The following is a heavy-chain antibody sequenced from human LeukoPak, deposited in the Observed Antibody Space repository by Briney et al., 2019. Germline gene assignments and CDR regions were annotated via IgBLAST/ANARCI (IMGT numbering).Heavy chain of an antibody. V-gene: IGHV4-4*02. CDR1: GFTFSSYGM. D-gene: IGHD2-21*01. CDR3: ARVPRRLLAFDI. Sequence: GSLRLSCAASGFTFSSYGMSWVRQPPGKGLEWIGEIYHSGSTNYNPSLKSRVTISVDKSNNQFSLRLTSVTAADTAVYYCARVPRRLLAFDIWGQGTMVTVSS. J-gene: IGHJ3*02. CDR2: IYHSGST.